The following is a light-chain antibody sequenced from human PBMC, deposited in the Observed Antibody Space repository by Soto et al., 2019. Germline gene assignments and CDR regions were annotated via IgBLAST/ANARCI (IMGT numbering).Light chain of an antibody. Sequence: DIQWTPYPSFLSSSAGDRVTITCRASQGISSYLAWYQQKPGKAPKLLIYDASILQIGVPSRFSGSGSGTEFTLTISSLQPEDFATYYCQQVNSYPLTFGGGTKVDIK. V-gene: IGKV1-9*01. CDR1: QGISSY. J-gene: IGKJ4*01. CDR3: QQVNSYPLT. CDR2: DAS.